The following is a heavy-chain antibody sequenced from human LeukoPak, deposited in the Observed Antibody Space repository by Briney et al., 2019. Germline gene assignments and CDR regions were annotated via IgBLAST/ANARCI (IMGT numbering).Heavy chain of an antibody. CDR1: GGTFSSSS. D-gene: IGHD1-26*01. CDR2: IVPIFATP. CDR3: ARGPYGWYYFDT. J-gene: IGHJ5*02. V-gene: IGHV1-69*05. Sequence: SVKVSCKACGGTFSSSSISWVRQAPGQGPEWMGRIVPIFATPNYAQKFQGRVTITTDESTNTAYMELTSLRSDDTAVYYCARGPYGWYYFDTWGQGTLVTVSS.